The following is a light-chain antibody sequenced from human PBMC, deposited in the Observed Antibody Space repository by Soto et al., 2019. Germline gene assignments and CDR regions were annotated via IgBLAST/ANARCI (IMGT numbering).Light chain of an antibody. J-gene: IGLJ1*01. V-gene: IGLV1-44*01. CDR1: SSHIGSNT. Sequence: QSALTQPPSASVTPGQRVIISCSGSSSHIGSNTVNWYQQLPGTAPKLLIYSNNQRPSGVPDRFSGSKSGTSASLAISGLQSEDEADYYCAAWDDSLNGRYVFGTGTKVTVL. CDR3: AAWDDSLNGRYV. CDR2: SNN.